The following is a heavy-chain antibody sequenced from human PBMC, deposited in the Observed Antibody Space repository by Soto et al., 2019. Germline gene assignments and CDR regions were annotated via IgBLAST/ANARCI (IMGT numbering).Heavy chain of an antibody. D-gene: IGHD6-19*01. V-gene: IGHV3-7*03. J-gene: IGHJ4*02. Sequence: EVQLVESGGGLVQPGGSLRLTCAAADFSFNTYWMSWVRQAPGKGLEWVASINPDGFRKYFADSVKGRFTISRDSADISLYLQMISLRPEDMAVYYCARWESSDWYLGVWGQGTLVTVSS. CDR2: INPDGFRK. CDR1: DFSFNTYW. CDR3: ARWESSDWYLGV.